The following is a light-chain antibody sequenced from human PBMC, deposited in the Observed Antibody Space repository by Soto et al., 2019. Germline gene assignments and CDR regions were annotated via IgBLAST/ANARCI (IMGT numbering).Light chain of an antibody. CDR1: QNIGNK. CDR2: GAS. Sequence: IVMTQSPGTLSVSPGERATLSCRASQNIGNKVGWYQQKPGQAPRLLIYGASTRATSIPVRFSGSGSGTAFTLTITSLQSEDSAVYYCQEYNYWHPITFGGGTKVEIK. CDR3: QEYNYWHPIT. J-gene: IGKJ4*01. V-gene: IGKV3-15*01.